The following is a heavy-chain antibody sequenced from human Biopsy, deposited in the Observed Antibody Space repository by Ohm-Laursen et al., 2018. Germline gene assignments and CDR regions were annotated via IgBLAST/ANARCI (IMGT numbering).Heavy chain of an antibody. J-gene: IGHJ4*02. CDR2: IYLDDDK. CDR3: AHRHLGSNWNYVVFDY. Sequence: TTQTLTLTGIFSWFSLSTTGVGVGWIRQPPGKALEWLALIYLDDDKRYSASLKNRLTIAKDTYKSLVVLTMSNMVPVETATYYCAHRHLGSNWNYVVFDYWGQGTRVTVSS. V-gene: IGHV2-5*02. D-gene: IGHD1-7*01. CDR1: WFSLSTTGVG.